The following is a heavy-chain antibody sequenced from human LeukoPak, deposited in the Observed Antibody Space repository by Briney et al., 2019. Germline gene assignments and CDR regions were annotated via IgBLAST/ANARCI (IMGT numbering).Heavy chain of an antibody. CDR3: ARNSGSYPRDY. D-gene: IGHD1-26*01. CDR2: IKQDGSEK. Sequence: GGSLRLSCAASGFTFSSYWTSWVRQAPGKGLEWVANIKQDGSEKYYVDSVKGRFTISRDNAKNSLYLQMNSLRAEDTAVYYCARNSGSYPRDYWGQGTLVTVSS. V-gene: IGHV3-7*01. CDR1: GFTFSSYW. J-gene: IGHJ4*02.